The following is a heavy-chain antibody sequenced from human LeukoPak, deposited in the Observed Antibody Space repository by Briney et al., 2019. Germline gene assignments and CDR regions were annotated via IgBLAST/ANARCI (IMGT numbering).Heavy chain of an antibody. V-gene: IGHV4-61*02. Sequence: SQTLSLTCTVSGDSISSGSYYWSWIRQPAGKGLEWIGRISTTGSTNHNPSLKSRVTISLDTSKNQFSLKLTSVTAADTAVYYCARDTGRDDAFDIWGQGTMVTVSS. CDR2: ISTTGST. D-gene: IGHD1-14*01. J-gene: IGHJ3*02. CDR1: GDSISSGSYY. CDR3: ARDTGRDDAFDI.